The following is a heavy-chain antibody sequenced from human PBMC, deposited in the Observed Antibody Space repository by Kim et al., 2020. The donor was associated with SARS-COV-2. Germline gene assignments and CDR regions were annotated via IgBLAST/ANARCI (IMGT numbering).Heavy chain of an antibody. V-gene: IGHV3-23*01. Sequence: VKGRFTISRDNSKRTLYLKMNSLRAEDTSVYYCAKDRSSGYYSLAEYFQHWGQGTLVTVSS. J-gene: IGHJ1*01. CDR3: AKDRSSGYYSLAEYFQH. D-gene: IGHD3-22*01.